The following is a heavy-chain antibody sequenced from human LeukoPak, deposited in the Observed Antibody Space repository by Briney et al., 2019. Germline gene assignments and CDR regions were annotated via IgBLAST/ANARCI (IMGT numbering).Heavy chain of an antibody. V-gene: IGHV3-23*01. J-gene: IGHJ1*01. CDR2: ISGSGGST. CDR3: AKDIKFLLAGGPEYFQH. D-gene: IGHD6-19*01. Sequence: GGSLRLSCAASGFTFSSYAMSWVRQAPGKGLDWVSGISGSGGSTYYADSVKGRFTISRDNSKKTLYLQMNSLRAEDTAVYYCAKDIKFLLAGGPEYFQHWGQGTLVTVSS. CDR1: GFTFSSYA.